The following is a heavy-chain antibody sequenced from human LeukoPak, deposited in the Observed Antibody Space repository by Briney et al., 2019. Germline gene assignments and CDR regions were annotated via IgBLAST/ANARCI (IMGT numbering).Heavy chain of an antibody. D-gene: IGHD3-3*01. V-gene: IGHV4-61*02. CDR1: GGSISSGVYY. CDR2: ISTSVNP. CDR3: ARRIFVPDY. Sequence: SETLSLTCTVSGGSISSGVYYWNWIRQPAGKGLEWIGRISTSVNPNYNPSLKSRVTISVDTSKNQFSLKLSSVTAADTAVYYCARRIFVPDYWGQGTLVTVSS. J-gene: IGHJ4*02.